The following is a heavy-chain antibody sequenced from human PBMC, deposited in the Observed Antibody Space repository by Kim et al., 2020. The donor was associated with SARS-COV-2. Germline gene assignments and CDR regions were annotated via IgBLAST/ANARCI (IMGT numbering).Heavy chain of an antibody. CDR2: INNSGST. CDR1: GGSISGYY. D-gene: IGHD2-2*01. J-gene: IGHJ6*03. V-gene: IGHV4-4*07. CDR3: ALLGSTSWRQYYYYMDF. Sequence: SETLSLTCTVSGGSISGYYWSWIRQPPGKGLEWIGRINNSGSTNYNPSLKSRVTISVDTSKNQFSLKLSSVTAADTAVYYCALLGSTSWRQYYYYMDFWGQGTTVTVSS.